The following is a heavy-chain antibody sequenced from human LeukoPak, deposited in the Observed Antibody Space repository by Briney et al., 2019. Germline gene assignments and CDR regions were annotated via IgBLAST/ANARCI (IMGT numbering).Heavy chain of an antibody. J-gene: IGHJ6*02. D-gene: IGHD2-15*01. CDR2: IYYSGST. CDR1: GGSFSGYY. CDR3: ARHGGGSAYHYYGLDV. V-gene: IGHV4-59*08. Sequence: SGTLSPPFAVYGGSFSGYYWRWVRQPPGKGLGWVGFIYYSGSTNYNPSLKSRVTISVDTSKNQFSLKLSSVTAADTAVYYCARHGGGSAYHYYGLDVWGQGTTVTVSS.